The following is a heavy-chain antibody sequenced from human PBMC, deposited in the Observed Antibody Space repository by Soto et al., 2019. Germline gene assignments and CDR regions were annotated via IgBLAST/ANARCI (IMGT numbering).Heavy chain of an antibody. CDR3: AKFCVETGGSSGWPWTFHY. D-gene: IGHD6-25*01. Sequence: EVQLLESGGGLVQPGRSLRLSCAASGSTFSSHAMSWVRQAPGKGLERVATITGRGGTTYYAASVKGRFTISRDNSKNTLFLQMNSLRAEDTAVYSFAKFCVETGGSSGWPWTFHYWGQGTLVTVSS. J-gene: IGHJ4*02. V-gene: IGHV3-23*01. CDR2: ITGRGGTT. CDR1: GSTFSSHA.